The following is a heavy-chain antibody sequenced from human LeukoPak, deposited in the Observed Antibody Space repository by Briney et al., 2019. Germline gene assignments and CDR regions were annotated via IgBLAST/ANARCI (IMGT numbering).Heavy chain of an antibody. CDR2: VSYNAGST. CDR1: GFTFSSYA. Sequence: GGSLRLSCAASGFTFSSYAMTWVRQAPGKGLEWVASVSYNAGSTYYADSVKGRFTISRDNCQNTLYLQMNSLRAVDTAVYYCACGGYYNVGWFDPWGQGTLVTVSS. CDR3: ACGGYYNVGWFDP. D-gene: IGHD3-9*01. J-gene: IGHJ5*02. V-gene: IGHV3-23*01.